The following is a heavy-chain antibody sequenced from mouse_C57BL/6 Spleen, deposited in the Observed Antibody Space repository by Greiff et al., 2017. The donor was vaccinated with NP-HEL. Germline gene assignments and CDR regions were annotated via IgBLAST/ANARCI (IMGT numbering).Heavy chain of an antibody. CDR1: GFTFSDYG. D-gene: IGHD1-1*01. CDR2: ISSGSSTI. CDR3: ARRAYYYGTGYFDV. V-gene: IGHV5-17*01. Sequence: VQLQESGGGLVKPGGSLKLSCAASGFTFSDYGMHWVRQAPEKGLEWVAYISSGSSTIYYADTVKGRFTISRDNAKNTLFLQMTSLRSEDTAMYYCARRAYYYGTGYFDVWGTGTTVTVSS. J-gene: IGHJ1*03.